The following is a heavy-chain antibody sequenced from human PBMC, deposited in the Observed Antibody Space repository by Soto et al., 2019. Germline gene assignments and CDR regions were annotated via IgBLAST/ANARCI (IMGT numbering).Heavy chain of an antibody. CDR2: INPNSGGT. CDR1: GYTFTGYY. V-gene: IGHV1-2*02. CDR3: ARPLVPGSSSSCYYY. Sequence: ASVKVSCKASGYTFTGYYMHWVRQAPGQGLEWMGWINPNSGGTNYAQKFQGRVTMTRDTSISTAYMELSRLRSDDTAVYYCARPLVPGSSSSCYYYWGQGTLVTVSS. D-gene: IGHD6-13*01. J-gene: IGHJ4*02.